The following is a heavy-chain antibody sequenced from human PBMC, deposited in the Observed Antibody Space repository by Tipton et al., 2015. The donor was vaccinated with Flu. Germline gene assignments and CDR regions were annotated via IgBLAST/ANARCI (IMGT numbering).Heavy chain of an antibody. D-gene: IGHD1-26*01. J-gene: IGHJ6*02. V-gene: IGHV4-34*01. CDR1: GGSFSGYY. CDR2: INHSGST. CDR3: ARGSGSYYYSYGMDV. Sequence: LRLSCAVYGGSFSGYYWSWIRQPPGKRLEWIGEINHSGSTNYNPSLKSRVTISVDTSKNQFSLKLSSVTAADTAVYYCARGSGSYYYSYGMDVWGQGTTVTVSS.